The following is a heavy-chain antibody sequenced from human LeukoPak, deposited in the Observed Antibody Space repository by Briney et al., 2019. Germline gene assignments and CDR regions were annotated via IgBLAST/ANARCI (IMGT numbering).Heavy chain of an antibody. J-gene: IGHJ5*02. V-gene: IGHV4-61*02. Sequence: SQTLSLTCTVSGGSISSGSYYWGWIRQPAGKGLEWIGRIYTSGSTNYNPSLKSRVTISVDTSKNQFSLKLSSVTAADTAVYYCARGLLGFSRGWFDPWGQGTLVTVSS. CDR3: ARGLLGFSRGWFDP. CDR1: GGSISSGSYY. D-gene: IGHD2-21*01. CDR2: IYTSGST.